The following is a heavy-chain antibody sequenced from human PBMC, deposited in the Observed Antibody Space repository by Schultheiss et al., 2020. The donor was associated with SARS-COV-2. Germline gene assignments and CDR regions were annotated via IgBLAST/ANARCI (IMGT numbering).Heavy chain of an antibody. V-gene: IGHV2-26*01. Sequence: SGPTLVKPTETLTLTCTVSGFSLSNARMGVSWIRQPPGKALEWLAHIFSNDEKSYSTSLKSRLTISKDTSKSQVVLTMTNMDPVDTATYYCARISRQWLDYYYGMDVWGQGTTVTVFS. CDR3: ARISRQWLDYYYGMDV. J-gene: IGHJ6*02. CDR2: IFSNDEK. D-gene: IGHD6-19*01. CDR1: GFSLSNARMG.